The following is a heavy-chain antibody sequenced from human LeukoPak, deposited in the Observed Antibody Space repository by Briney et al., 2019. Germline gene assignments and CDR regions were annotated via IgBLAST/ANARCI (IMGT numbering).Heavy chain of an antibody. CDR3: ATDRMAYGSGSSEDH. V-gene: IGHV3-20*04. Sequence: PGGSLRLSCAASGFTFEDYGMSWVRQAPGKGLEWVSGINWNGGDTGYADSVTGRFTISIDNSKNSLYLQMNSLRAEDTALYYCATDRMAYGSGSSEDHWGQGTLVTVSS. D-gene: IGHD3-10*01. CDR2: INWNGGDT. J-gene: IGHJ4*02. CDR1: GFTFEDYG.